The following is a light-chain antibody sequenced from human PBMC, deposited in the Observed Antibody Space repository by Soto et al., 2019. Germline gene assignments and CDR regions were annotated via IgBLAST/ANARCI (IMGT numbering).Light chain of an antibody. CDR2: AAT. V-gene: IGKV1-39*01. CDR3: QHSYTARA. CDR1: QIISAY. J-gene: IGKJ1*01. Sequence: DIQMTQSPSSLSASVEDRVTITCRASQIISAYLHWYQQKPETAHQLLIYAATSLQGAVPSRCSGSGSATDFTITISRLQPDDFASYYYQHSYTARAFGQGTKVDIK.